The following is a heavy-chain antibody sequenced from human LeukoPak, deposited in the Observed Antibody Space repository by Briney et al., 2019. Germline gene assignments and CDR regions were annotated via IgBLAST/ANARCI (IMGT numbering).Heavy chain of an antibody. J-gene: IGHJ4*02. CDR2: INPSGGST. Sequence: ASVKVSCKASGYTFTSYYMHWVRQAPGQGLEWMGIINPSGGSTSYAQKFQGRVTMTRDTSTSIVYMELSSLRSEDTAVYYCARDPSSWEFDYWGQGTLVTVSS. D-gene: IGHD6-13*01. CDR3: ARDPSSWEFDY. CDR1: GYTFTSYY. V-gene: IGHV1-46*01.